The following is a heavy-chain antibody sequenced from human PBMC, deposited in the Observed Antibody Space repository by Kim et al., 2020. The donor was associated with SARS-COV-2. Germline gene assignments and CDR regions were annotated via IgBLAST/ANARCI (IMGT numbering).Heavy chain of an antibody. J-gene: IGHJ6*02. D-gene: IGHD5-12*01. CDR2: IIPIFGTA. V-gene: IGHV1-69*13. Sequence: SVKVSCKASGGTFSSYAISWVRQAPGQGLEWMGGIIPIFGTANYAQKFQGRVTITADESTSTAYMELSSLRSEDTAVYYCARARGYSGYDSIYYYGMDVCGQRATLTVSS. CDR3: ARARGYSGYDSIYYYGMDV. CDR1: GGTFSSYA.